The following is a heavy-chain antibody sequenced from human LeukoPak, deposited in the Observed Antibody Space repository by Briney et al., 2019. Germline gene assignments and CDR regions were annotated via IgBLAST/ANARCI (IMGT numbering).Heavy chain of an antibody. CDR3: ARFYSSSWNYYYGMDV. CDR1: GGSFSGYY. CDR2: INHSGST. V-gene: IGHV4-34*01. Sequence: SETLSLTCAVYGGSFSGYYWSWIRQPPGKGLEWIGEINHSGSTNYNPSLKSRVTISVDTSKNQFSLKLSSVTAADTAVYYCARFYSSSWNYYYGMDVWGQGTTVTVSS. D-gene: IGHD6-6*01. J-gene: IGHJ6*02.